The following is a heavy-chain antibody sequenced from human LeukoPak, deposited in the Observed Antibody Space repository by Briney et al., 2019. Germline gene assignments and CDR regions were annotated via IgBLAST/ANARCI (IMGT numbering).Heavy chain of an antibody. CDR1: GGSFSGYY. Sequence: SETLSLTCAVYGGSFSGYYWSWIRQPPGKGLEWIGEINHSGSTNYNPSLKSRVTISVDTSENQFSLKLSSVTAADTAVYYCAREIVVAAFQYNWFDPWGQGTLVTVSS. V-gene: IGHV4-34*01. CDR2: INHSGST. J-gene: IGHJ5*02. CDR3: AREIVVAAFQYNWFDP. D-gene: IGHD3-22*01.